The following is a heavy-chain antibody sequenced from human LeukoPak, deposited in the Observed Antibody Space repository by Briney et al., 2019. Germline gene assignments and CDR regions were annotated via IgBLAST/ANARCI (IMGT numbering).Heavy chain of an antibody. D-gene: IGHD3-3*01. J-gene: IGHJ4*02. Sequence: PGGSLRLSCAASGFTFDDYAMHWVRQAPGKGLEWVSGISWNSGSIGYADSVKGRFTISRDNAKNSLYLQMNSLRAEDTAVYYCASGGFLEWLGEDYFDYWGQGTLVTVSS. CDR2: ISWNSGSI. V-gene: IGHV3-9*01. CDR1: GFTFDDYA. CDR3: ASGGFLEWLGEDYFDY.